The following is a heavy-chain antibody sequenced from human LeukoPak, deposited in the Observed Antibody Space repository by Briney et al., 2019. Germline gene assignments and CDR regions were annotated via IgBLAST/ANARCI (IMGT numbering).Heavy chain of an antibody. CDR1: GFIFSDYY. V-gene: IGHV3-11*04. J-gene: IGHJ4*02. D-gene: IGHD3-9*01. CDR2: VTSSGGHM. CDR3: VRGADTGYSSDS. Sequence: GGSLRLSCAASGFIFSDYYMTWIRQAPGKGLEWVSYVTSSGGHMYYADSVKGRFSISRDNAENTLYLQMNSLRVEDTAVYYCVRGADTGYSSDSWGQGTLVTVSS.